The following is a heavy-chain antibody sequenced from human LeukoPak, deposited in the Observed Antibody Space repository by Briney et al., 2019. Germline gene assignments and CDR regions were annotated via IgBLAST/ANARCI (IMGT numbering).Heavy chain of an antibody. CDR3: ARDPSGRYCSGGSCYRGAGAFDI. CDR2: ISSSSSTI. V-gene: IGHV3-48*01. J-gene: IGHJ3*02. Sequence: PGGSLRLSCAASGFTFSSYSMNWVRQAPGKGLEWVSYISSSSSTIYYADSVKGRFTISRDNAKNSLYLQMNSLRAEDTAVYYCARDPSGRYCSGGSCYRGAGAFDIWGQGTMVTVSS. CDR1: GFTFSSYS. D-gene: IGHD2-15*01.